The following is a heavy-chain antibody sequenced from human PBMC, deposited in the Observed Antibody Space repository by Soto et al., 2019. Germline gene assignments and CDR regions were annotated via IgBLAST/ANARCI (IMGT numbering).Heavy chain of an antibody. CDR3: AKIGARVGIDDYVWGSYRYPFDY. D-gene: IGHD3-16*02. CDR1: GFNFRSYG. CDR2: ICGSGGSK. V-gene: IGHV3-23*01. Sequence: GWSLRLFCAASGFNFRSYGMSWVREAPGQGLEWVSAICGSGGSKYYADSVKGRFTISRDNSKNTLYLQMNSLRAEDTAVYYCAKIGARVGIDDYVWGSYRYPFDYWGQGTLVTVSS. J-gene: IGHJ4*02.